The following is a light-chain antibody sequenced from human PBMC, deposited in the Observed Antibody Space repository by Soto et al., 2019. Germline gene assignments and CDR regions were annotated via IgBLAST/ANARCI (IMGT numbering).Light chain of an antibody. Sequence: VLTQPPSVSGAPGQRVTISCTGSSSNIGPTYDVHWYQQLPGTAPKLLIYANTNRPSGVPDRFSGSKSGTSASLAITGLQAEDEADYFCQSYDSSLSGYVFGTGTKVTVL. CDR2: ANT. J-gene: IGLJ1*01. V-gene: IGLV1-40*01. CDR1: SSNIGPTYD. CDR3: QSYDSSLSGYV.